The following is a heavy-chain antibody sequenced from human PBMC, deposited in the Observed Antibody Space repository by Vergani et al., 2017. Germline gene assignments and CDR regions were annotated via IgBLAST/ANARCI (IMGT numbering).Heavy chain of an antibody. Sequence: QVQLAESGGGRVLPGRSLRLSCAASGFSFSSHAIHWVRQAPGKGLEWVAVISNDGSKKYYADSVKGRFTISRDNSKNTLDLQMNSLRTQDTAVYYCAKAGSVTSGSLQYNFYMDVWSKGTTVTVS. CDR3: AKAGSVTSGSLQYNFYMDV. J-gene: IGHJ6*03. CDR2: ISNDGSKK. V-gene: IGHV3-30*18. CDR1: GFSFSSHA. D-gene: IGHD3-10*01.